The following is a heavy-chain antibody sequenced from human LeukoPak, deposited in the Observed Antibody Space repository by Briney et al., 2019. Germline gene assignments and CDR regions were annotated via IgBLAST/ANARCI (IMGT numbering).Heavy chain of an antibody. Sequence: ASVKVSCKASGYTFTSYYMHWVRQAPGQGLEWMGIISPSGGSTSYAQKFQGRVTMTRDTSTSTVYMELSSLRSEDTAVYYCARRGSSSTYYYGMDVWGQGTTVTVSS. CDR3: ARRGSSSTYYYGMDV. J-gene: IGHJ6*02. V-gene: IGHV1-46*01. CDR1: GYTFTSYY. D-gene: IGHD6-6*01. CDR2: ISPSGGST.